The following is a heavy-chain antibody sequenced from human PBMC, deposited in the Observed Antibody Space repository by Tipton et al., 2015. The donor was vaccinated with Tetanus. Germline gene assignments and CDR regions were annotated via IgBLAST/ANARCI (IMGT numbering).Heavy chain of an antibody. Sequence: SLRLSCAASGFDFSTYAMNWVRQVPGKGLEWVAGISGSGSYTLYSDSVKGRFAISRDNSNNTLYVQMHSLRAEDTATYFCAKDQEGADIELLFDHWGQGALVTVSS. CDR2: ISGSGSYT. D-gene: IGHD3-10*01. CDR3: AKDQEGADIELLFDH. J-gene: IGHJ4*02. CDR1: GFDFSTYA. V-gene: IGHV3-23*01.